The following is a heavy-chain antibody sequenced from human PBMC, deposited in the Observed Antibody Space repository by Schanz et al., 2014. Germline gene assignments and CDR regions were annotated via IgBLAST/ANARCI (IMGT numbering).Heavy chain of an antibody. CDR3: AKGQLLSYYFDY. Sequence: QVQLVESGGGVVQPGRSLRLSCAGSGFSFSSYSMHWVRQAPGKGLEWVAFIRYDGSSKYYADSVRGRFTISRDDSKNTLYLQMNSLRAEDTAVYYCAKGQLLSYYFDYWGQGTQVTVSS. V-gene: IGHV3-30*02. CDR2: IRYDGSSK. D-gene: IGHD2-21*01. J-gene: IGHJ4*02. CDR1: GFSFSSYS.